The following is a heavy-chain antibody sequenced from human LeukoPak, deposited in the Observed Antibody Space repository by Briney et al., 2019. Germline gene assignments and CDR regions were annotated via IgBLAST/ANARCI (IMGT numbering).Heavy chain of an antibody. CDR2: IWYDGSNK. CDR3: ARDRTSRILDY. Sequence: GGSLSLSCAASGFTFSSYGMHWVRQAPGKGLEWVAVIWYDGSNKYYADSVKGRFTISRDNSKNTLYLQMNSLRAEDTAVYYCARDRTSRILDYWGQGTLVTVSS. CDR1: GFTFSSYG. V-gene: IGHV3-33*01. D-gene: IGHD1-1*01. J-gene: IGHJ4*02.